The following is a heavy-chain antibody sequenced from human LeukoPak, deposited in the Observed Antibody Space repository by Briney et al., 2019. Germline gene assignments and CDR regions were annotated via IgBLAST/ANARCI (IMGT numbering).Heavy chain of an antibody. CDR3: ARGNYGSGSYRVSGFDY. CDR1: GFTFSSYA. V-gene: IGHV3-30*04. D-gene: IGHD3-10*01. Sequence: GSLRTSCSAPGFTFSSYAIPWVRPAPGQGPGGGAGILYDGSNKYYADSVKGRFTISRDNSKNTLYLQMNSLRAEDTAVYYCARGNYGSGSYRVSGFDYWGQGTLVTVSS. CDR2: ILYDGSNK. J-gene: IGHJ4*02.